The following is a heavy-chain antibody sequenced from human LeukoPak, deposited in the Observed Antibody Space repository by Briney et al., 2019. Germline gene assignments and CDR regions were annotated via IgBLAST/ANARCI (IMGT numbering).Heavy chain of an antibody. V-gene: IGHV3-21*01. J-gene: IGHJ4*02. Sequence: PGGSLRPSCAASGFALSSYSMNWVRQAPGKGLEWVSSISSSSYIYYADSVKGRFTISRDNAKNSPYLQMNSLRAEDTAVYYCTTDWELLNYWGQGTLVTVSS. D-gene: IGHD1-26*01. CDR2: ISSSSYI. CDR1: GFALSSYS. CDR3: TTDWELLNY.